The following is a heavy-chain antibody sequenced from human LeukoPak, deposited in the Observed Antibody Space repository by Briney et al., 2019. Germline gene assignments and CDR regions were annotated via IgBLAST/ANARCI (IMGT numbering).Heavy chain of an antibody. Sequence: SETLSLTCTVSGGSTCSSSYYWGWIRQPPGKGLEWIGSIYYSGSTYNNPSLKSRLTISVDTSKNHFSLKVRSVTAADTAVYYFARQLSHYESSGDAWYFDLWGRGTLVTVSS. V-gene: IGHV4-39*01. D-gene: IGHD3-22*01. CDR3: ARQLSHYESSGDAWYFDL. J-gene: IGHJ2*01. CDR1: GGSTCSSSYY. CDR2: IYYSGST.